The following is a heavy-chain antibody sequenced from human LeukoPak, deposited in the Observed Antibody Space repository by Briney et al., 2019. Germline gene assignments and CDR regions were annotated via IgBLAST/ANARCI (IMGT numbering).Heavy chain of an antibody. V-gene: IGHV3-21*01. Sequence: GESLRLSCVASGFSFSSYAMNWVRQAPGKGPEWVSYVSSASSHVYYADSVRGRFIISRDNAENSLYLQMNSLRAEDTAVYYCARDLMRFLEWVNWGQGTLVTVSS. CDR2: VSSASSHV. CDR1: GFSFSSYA. CDR3: ARDLMRFLEWVN. J-gene: IGHJ4*02. D-gene: IGHD3-3*01.